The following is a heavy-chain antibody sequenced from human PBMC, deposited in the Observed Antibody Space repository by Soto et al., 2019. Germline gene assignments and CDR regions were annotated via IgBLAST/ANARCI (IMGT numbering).Heavy chain of an antibody. V-gene: IGHV1-8*01. J-gene: IGHJ4*02. CDR2: MDANTGNS. CDR3: ARRAETNGWNGFGADKYYFDF. CDR1: GYTFTSYD. Sequence: QVQLVQSGAEVRKPGASVKVSCEASGYTFTSYDIYWVRQATGQGLEWMGWMDANTGNSGYAQKFQGRVTMTIDTSISTAHMELSSLRSEDTAVYYCARRAETNGWNGFGADKYYFDFWGQGTLVTVSS. D-gene: IGHD1-1*01.